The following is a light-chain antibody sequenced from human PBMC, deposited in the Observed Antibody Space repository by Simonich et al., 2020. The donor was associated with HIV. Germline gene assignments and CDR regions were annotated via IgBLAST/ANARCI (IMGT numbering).Light chain of an antibody. CDR3: QVWDSSSDHVV. J-gene: IGLJ3*02. CDR2: DDT. V-gene: IGLV3-21*03. Sequence: SDVLTQPPSVSVAPGKTARITCGGKNIGSESVHWYQQKAGQAPVMVVYDDTDRPSGIPERFSGSNSVNTATLSISRVEAGVEADYYCQVWDSSSDHVVFGGGTKLTVL. CDR1: NIGSES.